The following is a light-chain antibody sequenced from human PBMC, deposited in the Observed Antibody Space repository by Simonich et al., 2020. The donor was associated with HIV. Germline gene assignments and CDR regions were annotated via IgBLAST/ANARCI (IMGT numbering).Light chain of an antibody. V-gene: IGKV3-15*01. CDR3: QQYNNWPPWT. Sequence: EIVMTQSTATLSVSPGERATLSCRAIQSVSSNLARYQQKPGQAPRLLIYGASTRATGIPARFSGSGSGTEFTLTISSLQSEDFAVYYCQQYNNWPPWTFGQGTKVEIK. CDR2: GAS. CDR1: QSVSSN. J-gene: IGKJ1*01.